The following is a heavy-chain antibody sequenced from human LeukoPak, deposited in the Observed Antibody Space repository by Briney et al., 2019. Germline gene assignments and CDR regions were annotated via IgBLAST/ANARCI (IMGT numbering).Heavy chain of an antibody. Sequence: SETLSLTCSVPGDSISSGSYYWGWIRQPPGKGLEYIGSVYFDGSTWYNPSLKSRVTISINTSQRQFSLKVTSVTATDTAVYYCARQVGSRGWMDYWGQGTLVAVSS. CDR3: ARQVGSRGWMDY. V-gene: IGHV4-39*01. D-gene: IGHD1-26*01. CDR1: GDSISSGSYY. CDR2: VYFDGST. J-gene: IGHJ4*02.